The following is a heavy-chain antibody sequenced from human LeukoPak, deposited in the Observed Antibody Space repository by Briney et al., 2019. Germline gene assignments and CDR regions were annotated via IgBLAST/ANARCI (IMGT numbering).Heavy chain of an antibody. V-gene: IGHV1-18*01. CDR1: GYTFTSYG. CDR3: ARVWTYCGGDCYSFDY. D-gene: IGHD2-21*02. Sequence: ASVKVSCKASGYTFTSYGISWVRQAPGLGLEWMGWISAYNGNTNYAQKLQGRVTMTTDTSTSTAYMELRSLRSDDTAVYYCARVWTYCGGDCYSFDYWGQGTLVTVSS. CDR2: ISAYNGNT. J-gene: IGHJ4*02.